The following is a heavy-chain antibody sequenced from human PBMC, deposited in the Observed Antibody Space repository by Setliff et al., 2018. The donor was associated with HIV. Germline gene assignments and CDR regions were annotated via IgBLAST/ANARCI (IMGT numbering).Heavy chain of an antibody. D-gene: IGHD6-13*01. CDR3: ARPGIAAADYYFDY. CDR2: VNPSGGST. CDR1: GYTFTNYN. J-gene: IGHJ4*02. V-gene: IGHV1-46*01. Sequence: ASVKVSCKASGYTFTNYNIHWGRQAPGQGLEWVGMVNPSGGSTAYAQKFQGRVTIIRDTSTSTVYMDLSSLRSEDTAVYYCARPGIAAADYYFDYWGQGALVTVSS.